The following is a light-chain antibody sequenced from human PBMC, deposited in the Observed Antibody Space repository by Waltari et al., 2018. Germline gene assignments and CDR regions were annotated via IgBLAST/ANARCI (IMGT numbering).Light chain of an antibody. CDR3: CSHAGSSVFV. CDR2: EGT. V-gene: IGLV2-23*03. Sequence: QSALTQPASVSGSLGQSITISCTRSTTNIGTYNLVSWYQHHPGKAPRPGISEGTKRPSGISDRFSGSNSGKTASLTISGLQAEDEAEYYCCSHAGSSVFVFGGGTKLTVL. J-gene: IGLJ2*01. CDR1: TTNIGTYNL.